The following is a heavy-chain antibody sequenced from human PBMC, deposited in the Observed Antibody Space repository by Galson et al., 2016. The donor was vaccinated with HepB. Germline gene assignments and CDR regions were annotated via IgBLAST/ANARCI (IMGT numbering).Heavy chain of an antibody. Sequence: SLRLSCAASGFGFTFDDFAMHWVRQRPGKGLEWVSGISWNSGSKGYADSVKGRFTISRDNAKKSLFLQMDSLKTEDTALYFCAKSMLSSGWNSGAFGDWGQGILVAVPS. CDR3: AKSMLSSGWNSGAFGD. V-gene: IGHV3-9*01. CDR2: ISWNSGSK. D-gene: IGHD6-25*01. J-gene: IGHJ4*02. CDR1: GFGFTFDDFA.